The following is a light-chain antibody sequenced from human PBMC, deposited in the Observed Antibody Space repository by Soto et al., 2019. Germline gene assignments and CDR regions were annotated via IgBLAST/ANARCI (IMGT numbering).Light chain of an antibody. CDR3: ISYTSSTTSYV. CDR2: EVS. CDR1: SSDVGGYNY. Sequence: QSVLTQPASVSGSPGQSISISCTGTSSDVGGYNYVAWYQQHPGKVPRLMIYEVSNRPSGVSNRFSGSKSGSTASLTISGLQAEDEADYYCISYTSSTTSYVFGTGTKVPV. J-gene: IGLJ1*01. V-gene: IGLV2-14*01.